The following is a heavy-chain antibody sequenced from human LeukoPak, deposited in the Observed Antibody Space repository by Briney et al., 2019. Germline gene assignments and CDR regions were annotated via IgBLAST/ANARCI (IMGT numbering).Heavy chain of an antibody. J-gene: IGHJ4*02. CDR2: ISYDGSNK. CDR1: GFTFSSYA. CDR3: ARDQTIFGVVTSFDY. D-gene: IGHD3-3*01. V-gene: IGHV3-30-3*01. Sequence: PGGSLRLSCAASGFTFSSYAMHWVRQAPGKGLEWVAVISYDGSNKYYADSAKGRFTISRDNSKNTLYLQMNSLRAEDTAVYYCARDQTIFGVVTSFDYWGQGTLVTVSS.